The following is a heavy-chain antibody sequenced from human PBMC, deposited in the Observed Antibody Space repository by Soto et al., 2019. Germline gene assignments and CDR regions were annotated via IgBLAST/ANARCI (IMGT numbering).Heavy chain of an antibody. J-gene: IGHJ4*02. CDR1: NDSISSSNW. Sequence: QVQLQESGPGLMEPSGTLSLTCTVSNDSISSSNWWSWVRQPPGKGLEWIGEVAQNGYYHPTSSLKPPEPVSIDKSRNQSSLRLNSVTAADTAVYYCARNRYDGYDFDSWGQGTLVVVSP. D-gene: IGHD5-12*01. CDR2: VAQNGYY. V-gene: IGHV4-4*02. CDR3: ARNRYDGYDFDS.